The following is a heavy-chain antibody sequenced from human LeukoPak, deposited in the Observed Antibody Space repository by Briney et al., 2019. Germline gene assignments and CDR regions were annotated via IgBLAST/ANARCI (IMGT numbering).Heavy chain of an antibody. V-gene: IGHV1-24*01. CDR2: FDPEDGET. CDR3: ATTAPMIVPYYYYYMDV. CDR1: GYTLTELS. D-gene: IGHD3-22*01. J-gene: IGHJ6*03. Sequence: ASVKVSCKVSGYTLTELSMHWVRQAPGKGLEWMGGFDPEDGETIYAQKFQGRVTMTEDTSTDTAYMELSSLRSEDTAVYYCATTAPMIVPYYYYYMDVWGKGTTVTVSS.